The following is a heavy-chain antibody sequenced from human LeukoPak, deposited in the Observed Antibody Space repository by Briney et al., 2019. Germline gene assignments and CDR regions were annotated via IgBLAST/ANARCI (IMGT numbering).Heavy chain of an antibody. V-gene: IGHV3-23*01. Sequence: GGSLRLSCAASGFTFSSYAMSWVRQAPGKGLEWVSAISGSGGSTYCADSVKGRFTISRDNSKNTLYLQMNSLRAEDTAVYYCAKGLRGYSYGYVDYWGQGTLVTVSS. J-gene: IGHJ4*02. CDR3: AKGLRGYSYGYVDY. CDR2: ISGSGGST. CDR1: GFTFSSYA. D-gene: IGHD5-18*01.